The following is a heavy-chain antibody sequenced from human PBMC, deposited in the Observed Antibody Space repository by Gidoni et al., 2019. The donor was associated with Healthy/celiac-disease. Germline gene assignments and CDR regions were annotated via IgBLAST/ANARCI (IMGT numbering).Heavy chain of an antibody. CDR2: ISYDGSNK. D-gene: IGHD2-21*01. Sequence: QVQLVESGGGVVQPGRSLRLSCAASGFTFRSYAMHWVRQAPGKGLEWVAVISYDGSNKYYADSVKGRFTISRDNSKNTLYLQMNSLRAEDTAVYYCAREGGYCGGDCYPGFDYWGQGTLVTVSS. J-gene: IGHJ4*02. V-gene: IGHV3-30-3*01. CDR3: AREGGYCGGDCYPGFDY. CDR1: GFTFRSYA.